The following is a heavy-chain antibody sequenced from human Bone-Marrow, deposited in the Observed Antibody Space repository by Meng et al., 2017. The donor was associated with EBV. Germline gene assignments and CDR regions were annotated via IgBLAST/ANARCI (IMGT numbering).Heavy chain of an antibody. CDR1: GFSFGGYG. Sequence: QVQLVGSGGGVVQPGGSLRLSCVASGFSFGGYGLHWVRQAPGKGLEWVSFISHDGRNTDYAESVKGRFAISRDKSKSTMYLQMNNLRPEDTAVYYCARVRSLMITSGGFPYWGQGTLVTVSS. V-gene: IGHV3-30*09. J-gene: IGHJ4*02. D-gene: IGHD3-16*01. CDR2: ISHDGRNT. CDR3: ARVRSLMITSGGFPY.